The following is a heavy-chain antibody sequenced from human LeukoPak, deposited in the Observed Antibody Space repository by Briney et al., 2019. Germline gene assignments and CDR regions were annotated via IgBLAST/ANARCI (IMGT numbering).Heavy chain of an antibody. Sequence: GGSLILSCAASGFTFSSYAMSWVRQAPGKGLEWVSAISGSGGSTYYADSVKGRFTISRDNSKNTLYLQMNSLRAEDTAVYYCAKDLLPDYYGSGSYQDYWGQGTLVTVSS. CDR3: AKDLLPDYYGSGSYQDY. CDR2: ISGSGGST. V-gene: IGHV3-23*01. D-gene: IGHD3-10*01. CDR1: GFTFSSYA. J-gene: IGHJ4*02.